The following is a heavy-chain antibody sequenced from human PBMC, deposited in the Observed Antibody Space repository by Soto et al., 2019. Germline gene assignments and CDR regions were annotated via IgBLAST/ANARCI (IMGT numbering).Heavy chain of an antibody. CDR3: ARDETTLTKGVDY. J-gene: IGHJ4*02. Sequence: GSLRLSCAASGFTFSSYGMHWVRQAPGKGLEWVAVIWYDGSNKYYADSVKGRFTISRDNSKNTLYLQMNSLRAEDTAVYYCARDETTLTKGVDYWGQGTLVSVS. D-gene: IGHD4-17*01. CDR2: IWYDGSNK. V-gene: IGHV3-33*01. CDR1: GFTFSSYG.